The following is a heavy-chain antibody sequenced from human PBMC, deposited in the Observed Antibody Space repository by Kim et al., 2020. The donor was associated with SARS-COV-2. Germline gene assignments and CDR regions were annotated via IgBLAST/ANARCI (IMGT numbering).Heavy chain of an antibody. CDR3: ARLSRDGYNYPFDY. D-gene: IGHD5-12*01. Sequence: VGSVKGRFTISRDNAKNSLYLQMNSLRAEDTAVYYCARLSRDGYNYPFDYWGQGTLVTVSS. V-gene: IGHV3-7*04. J-gene: IGHJ4*02.